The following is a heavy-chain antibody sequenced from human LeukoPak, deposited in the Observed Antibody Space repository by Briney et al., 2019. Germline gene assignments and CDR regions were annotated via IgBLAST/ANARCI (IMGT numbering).Heavy chain of an antibody. CDR3: ARELRVDYFGY. Sequence: SETLSLTCTVSGGSISSYYWSWIRQPPGKGLEWIGYIYYSGSTNYNPSLKSRVTISVDTSKNQFSLKLSSVTAADTAVYYCARELRVDYFGYWGQGTLVTVSS. V-gene: IGHV4-59*01. D-gene: IGHD5-12*01. J-gene: IGHJ4*02. CDR2: IYYSGST. CDR1: GGSISSYY.